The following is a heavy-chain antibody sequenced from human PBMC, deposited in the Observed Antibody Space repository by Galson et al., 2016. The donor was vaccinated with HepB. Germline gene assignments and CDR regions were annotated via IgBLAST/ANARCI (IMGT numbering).Heavy chain of an antibody. CDR2: ISHSGSA. J-gene: IGHJ5*02. D-gene: IGHD5-12*01. Sequence: SETLSLTCTVSGGSIGPYYWSWIRQPPGQGPEWIGYISHSGSATYNPSLKSRVTLFMDTSKNQLSLQLNSVTASDAAVYYCASGRGYAPDWFAPWGQGTLVTVSS. V-gene: IGHV4-59*01. CDR1: GGSIGPYY. CDR3: ASGRGYAPDWFAP.